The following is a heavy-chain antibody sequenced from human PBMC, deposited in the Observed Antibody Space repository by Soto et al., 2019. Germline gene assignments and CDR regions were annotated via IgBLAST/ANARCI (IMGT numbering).Heavy chain of an antibody. J-gene: IGHJ4*02. CDR1: GFTFSSYA. CDR2: ISGSGGST. D-gene: IGHD1-1*01. CDR3: AKDTRNGLTPKAFDY. V-gene: IGHV3-23*01. Sequence: GGSLRLSCAASGFTFSSYAMSWVRQAPGKGLEWVPAISGSGGSTYYADSVKGRFTISRDNSKNTLYLQMNSLRAEDTAVYYCAKDTRNGLTPKAFDYWGQGTLVTVSS.